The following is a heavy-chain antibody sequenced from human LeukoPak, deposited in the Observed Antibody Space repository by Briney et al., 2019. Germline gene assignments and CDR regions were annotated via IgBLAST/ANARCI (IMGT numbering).Heavy chain of an antibody. Sequence: ASVKVSCKASGYTFTSYGLSWVRQAPGQGLEWMGWISAYNGNTNYAQKLQGRVTMTTDTSTSTAYMELRSLRSDDTAVYYCAREYCSGGSCSFDYWGQGTLVTVSS. V-gene: IGHV1-18*04. D-gene: IGHD2-15*01. J-gene: IGHJ4*02. CDR2: ISAYNGNT. CDR1: GYTFTSYG. CDR3: AREYCSGGSCSFDY.